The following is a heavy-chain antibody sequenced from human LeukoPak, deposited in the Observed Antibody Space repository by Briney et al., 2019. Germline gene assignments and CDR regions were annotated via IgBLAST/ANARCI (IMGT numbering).Heavy chain of an antibody. CDR3: AKLIGQEGATGDY. J-gene: IGHJ4*02. V-gene: IGHV3-11*01. CDR2: ISRSGDSI. D-gene: IGHD1-14*01. CDR1: GFTFSDYY. Sequence: GGSLRLSCAASGFTFSDYYMSWIRQAPGKGLEWVSYISRSGDSIYYADSVKGRFNMSRDNSKNTLYLQMNSLRAEDTAVYYCAKLIGQEGATGDYWGQGTLVTVSS.